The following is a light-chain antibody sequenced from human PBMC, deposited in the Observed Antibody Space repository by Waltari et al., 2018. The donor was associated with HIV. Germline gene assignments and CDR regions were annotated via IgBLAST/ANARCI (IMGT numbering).Light chain of an antibody. CDR3: SSYTSSSPYA. CDR1: SSDVGGYNY. J-gene: IGLJ1*01. CDR2: DVS. Sequence: QSALTQPASVSGSPGTSITIPCTGTSSDVGGYNYVSWYQQHPGKAPKLMIYDVSNRSSGVSNRFSGSKSGNTASLTISGLQAEDEADYYCSSYTSSSPYAVGTGTKVTVL. V-gene: IGLV2-14*03.